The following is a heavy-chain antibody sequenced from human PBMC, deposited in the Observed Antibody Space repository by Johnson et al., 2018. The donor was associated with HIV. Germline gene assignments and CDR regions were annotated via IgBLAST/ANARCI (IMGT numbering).Heavy chain of an antibody. Sequence: VQLVESGGGLIQPGGSLRLSCAASGFTVSSNYMSWVRQAPGKGLEWVSVIYSGGSTYYAESVKGRFTISRDNSKSTLYLQMNSLRAEDTAVYYCAKAPYGSGIRPGAFDIWGQGTMVTVSS. CDR1: GFTVSSNY. CDR2: IYSGGST. V-gene: IGHV3-66*03. CDR3: AKAPYGSGIRPGAFDI. J-gene: IGHJ3*02. D-gene: IGHD3-10*01.